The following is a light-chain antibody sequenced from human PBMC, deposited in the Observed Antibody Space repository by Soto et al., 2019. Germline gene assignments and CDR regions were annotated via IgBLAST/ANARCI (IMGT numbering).Light chain of an antibody. V-gene: IGLV2-14*01. CDR3: SSYASSSTLV. CDR1: SSDVGGYNF. CDR2: EVS. Sequence: QSALTQPASVSGSPGQSITISCTGTSSDVGGYNFVSWYQQHPGKAPKVMIFEVSNRPSGVSNRFSGSKSGNTASLTISGLQAEDEADYYCSSYASSSTLVFGTGTKVTV. J-gene: IGLJ1*01.